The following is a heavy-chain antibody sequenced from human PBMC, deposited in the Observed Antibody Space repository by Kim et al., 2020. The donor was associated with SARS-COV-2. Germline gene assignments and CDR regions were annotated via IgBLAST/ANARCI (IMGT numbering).Heavy chain of an antibody. V-gene: IGHV1-69*13. J-gene: IGHJ6*02. Sequence: SVKVSCKASGGTFSSYAISWVRQAPGQGLEWMGGIIPIFGTANYAQKFQGRVTITADESTSTAYMELSSLRSEDTAVYYCARVAAAGKIYYYYGMDVWGQGTTVTVSS. D-gene: IGHD6-13*01. CDR3: ARVAAAGKIYYYYGMDV. CDR1: GGTFSSYA. CDR2: IIPIFGTA.